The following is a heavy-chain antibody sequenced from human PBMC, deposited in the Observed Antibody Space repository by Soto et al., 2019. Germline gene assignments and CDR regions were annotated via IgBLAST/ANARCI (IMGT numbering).Heavy chain of an antibody. CDR3: ARDGGVIIAAATGGGYGMDV. CDR1: GFTFSDYY. V-gene: IGHV3-11*06. CDR2: ISSRGNYT. Sequence: HVQMVESGGDLVKPGGSLRLSCAVSGFTFSDYYMSWIRQAPEKGLEWVAYISSRGNYTNYADSVRGRLTISRDNVKNSLFLQMNSLRDEDTAVYYCARDGGVIIAAATGGGYGMDVWGQGTTVIVSS. J-gene: IGHJ6*02. D-gene: IGHD2-2*01.